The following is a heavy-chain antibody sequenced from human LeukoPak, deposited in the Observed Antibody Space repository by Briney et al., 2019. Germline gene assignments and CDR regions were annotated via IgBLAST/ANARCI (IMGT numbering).Heavy chain of an antibody. Sequence: GGSLRLSCAPSGFTFSRHGMHWVRQAPGKGLEWVAIISNDGSRKYYAHTVEGRFTISRDNSKNTLYLQMDSLRAEDTAVYYCARDRAWNYFDYWGQGTLVTVSS. CDR3: ARDRAWNYFDY. J-gene: IGHJ4*02. CDR1: GFTFSRHG. D-gene: IGHD3-3*01. V-gene: IGHV3-30*03. CDR2: ISNDGSRK.